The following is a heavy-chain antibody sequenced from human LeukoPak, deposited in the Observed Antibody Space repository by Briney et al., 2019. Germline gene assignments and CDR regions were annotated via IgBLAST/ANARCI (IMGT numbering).Heavy chain of an antibody. CDR3: AIDVVAATGGYYYYHMDV. D-gene: IGHD2-15*01. CDR1: GGTFSSYA. V-gene: IGHV1-69*05. Sequence: SVTVSCKASGGTFSSYAISWVRQAPGQGLEWMGGIIPIFGTANYAQKFQGRVTITTDESTSTAYMELSSLRSEDTAVYYCAIDVVAATGGYYYYHMDVWGKGTTVTVSS. CDR2: IIPIFGTA. J-gene: IGHJ6*03.